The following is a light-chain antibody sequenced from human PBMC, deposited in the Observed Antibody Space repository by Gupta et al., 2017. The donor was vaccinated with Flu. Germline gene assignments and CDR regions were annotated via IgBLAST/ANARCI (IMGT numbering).Light chain of an antibody. CDR1: QDIRNS. Sequence: GVTITFQARQDIRNSFNWSQPPPGKAPKLLIYDASTLHTGVPSRFSGSGSGTDFPFPIRCLQPEDIATYYCQQYATLPTFGLGTQVDIK. CDR2: DAS. CDR3: QQYATLPT. V-gene: IGKV1-33*01. J-gene: IGKJ3*01.